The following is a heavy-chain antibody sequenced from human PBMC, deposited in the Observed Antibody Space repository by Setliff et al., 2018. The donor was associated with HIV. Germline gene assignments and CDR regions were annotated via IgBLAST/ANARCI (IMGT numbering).Heavy chain of an antibody. CDR3: ARGKGGLVGPAEFDY. V-gene: IGHV4-39*01. CDR2: INYSGST. D-gene: IGHD2-2*01. CDR1: GESISSKNYY. Sequence: SETLSLTCIVSGESISSKNYYWGWIRQPPGKGLEWIGSINYSGSTYYNPSLKSRVTMSEETSKNQFSLKLKSVTAADTAIYFCARGKGGLVGPAEFDYWGPGTLVTVSS. J-gene: IGHJ4*02.